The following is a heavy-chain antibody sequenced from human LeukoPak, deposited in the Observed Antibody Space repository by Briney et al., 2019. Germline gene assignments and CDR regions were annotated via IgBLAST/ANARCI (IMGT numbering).Heavy chain of an antibody. Sequence: GASVKVSCKASGYTFTGSYMQWVRQAPGQGLEWMGWINPNSGGTNYAQKFQGRVTMTRDTSISTAYMELSRLRSDDTAVYYCARGRLAYYGSGSYYKAGNFDYWGQGTLVTVSS. D-gene: IGHD3-10*01. V-gene: IGHV1-2*02. CDR1: GYTFTGSY. CDR2: INPNSGGT. CDR3: ARGRLAYYGSGSYYKAGNFDY. J-gene: IGHJ4*02.